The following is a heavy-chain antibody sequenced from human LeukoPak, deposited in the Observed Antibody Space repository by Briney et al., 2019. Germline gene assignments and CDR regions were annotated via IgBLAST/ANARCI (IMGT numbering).Heavy chain of an antibody. CDR1: GFTFSSYH. D-gene: IGHD2-8*02. CDR2: ISGSGSTT. Sequence: GGSLILSCAVSGFTFSSYHMTWVRQAPGKGLKWVSAISGSGSTTYYADPVKGRFTISRDNSKNTLYLQMNSLSAEDTAVYYCAHYSTGVNYGGLAFDIWGQGTMVTVSS. CDR3: AHYSTGVNYGGLAFDI. V-gene: IGHV3-23*01. J-gene: IGHJ3*02.